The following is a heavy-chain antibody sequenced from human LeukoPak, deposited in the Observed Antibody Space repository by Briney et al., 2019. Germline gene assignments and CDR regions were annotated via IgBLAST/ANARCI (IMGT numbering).Heavy chain of an antibody. D-gene: IGHD6-19*01. Sequence: GASVKVSCKASGYPFTSYDINWVRQATGQGPEWMGWMNPKSGNTGYAQKSQGRVTMTRETSISTAYMELSRLRSDDTAVYYCARDLQAGTGYSSGSYYYYFMDIWGKGTTFTVSS. CDR3: ARDLQAGTGYSSGSYYYYFMDI. CDR2: MNPKSGNT. J-gene: IGHJ6*03. V-gene: IGHV1-8*01. CDR1: GYPFTSYD.